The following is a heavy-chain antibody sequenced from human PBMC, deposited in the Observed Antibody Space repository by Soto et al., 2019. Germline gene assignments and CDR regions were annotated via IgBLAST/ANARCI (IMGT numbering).Heavy chain of an antibody. V-gene: IGHV1-3*01. Sequence: QVQLVQSGAEVKKPGASVKVSCKASGYTFTSYAMHWVRQAPGQRLEWMGWINAGNGNTKYSQKFQGRVTITRDTSASTAYMELSSLRSEDTAVYYCARDKAILLWFGELSQGGWFDPWGQGTLVTVSS. CDR2: INAGNGNT. D-gene: IGHD3-10*01. CDR1: GYTFTSYA. J-gene: IGHJ5*02. CDR3: ARDKAILLWFGELSQGGWFDP.